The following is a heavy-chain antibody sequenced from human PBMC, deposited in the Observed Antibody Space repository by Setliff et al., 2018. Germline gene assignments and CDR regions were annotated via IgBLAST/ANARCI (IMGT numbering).Heavy chain of an antibody. D-gene: IGHD2-2*01. J-gene: IGHJ3*02. V-gene: IGHV1-69*05. Sequence: KVSCKASGATFSSYGISWVRQAPGQGLEWMGGTIPMFGTTEYAQKFQGRLTIITDESTNTAFMQLSSLRSDDTAVYYCVRDRAAIVVGPPTAAFDIWGQGTMVTVSS. CDR2: TIPMFGTT. CDR3: VRDRAAIVVGPPTAAFDI. CDR1: GATFSSYG.